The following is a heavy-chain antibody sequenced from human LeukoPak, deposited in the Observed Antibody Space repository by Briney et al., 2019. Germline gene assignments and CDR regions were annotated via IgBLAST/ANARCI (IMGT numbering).Heavy chain of an antibody. V-gene: IGHV1-8*03. D-gene: IGHD2-2*01. CDR1: GYTFSTYD. J-gene: IGHJ4*02. CDR3: ARAIRYQLLSDY. CDR2: MNPSSANT. Sequence: ASVKVSCXTSGYTFSTYDINWLRQAAGQGLEWMGWMNPSSANTGFAQKFQGRAAITRDTSTATAYLELSSLTSEDTAVYYCARAIRYQLLSDYWGQGTLVTVSS.